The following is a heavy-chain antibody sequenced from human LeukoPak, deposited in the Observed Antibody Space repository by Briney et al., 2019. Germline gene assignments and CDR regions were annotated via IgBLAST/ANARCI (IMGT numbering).Heavy chain of an antibody. CDR3: AKVLFFPGLVDY. CDR1: GFTFSSYG. J-gene: IGHJ4*02. V-gene: IGHV3-23*01. Sequence: QPGGSLRLSCAASGFTFSSYGMHWVRQAPGRGLEWVSAISGSGGSTYYADSVKGRFTISRDNSKNTPYLQMNSLRAEDTAVYYCAKVLFFPGLVDYWGQGTLVTVSS. CDR2: ISGSGGST. D-gene: IGHD3-10*01.